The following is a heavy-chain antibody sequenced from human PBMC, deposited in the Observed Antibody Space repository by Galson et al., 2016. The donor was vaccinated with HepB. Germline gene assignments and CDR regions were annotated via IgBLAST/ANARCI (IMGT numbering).Heavy chain of an antibody. J-gene: IGHJ4*02. CDR2: IWYDGSES. D-gene: IGHD2/OR15-2a*01. V-gene: IGHV3-33*01. CDR1: GFSFHRFG. Sequence: SLRLSCAASGFSFHRFGMHWVRQAPGKRLEWVAVIWYDGSESEYLDSVKGRFTISRDNSNSMLFLQMISLRGDDTAVYYCARRHEYCPPVGCSVDYWGQGTLVSVSS. CDR3: ARRHEYCPPVGCSVDY.